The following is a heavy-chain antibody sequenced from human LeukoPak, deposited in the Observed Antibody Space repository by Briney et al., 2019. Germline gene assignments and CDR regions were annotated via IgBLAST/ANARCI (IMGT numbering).Heavy chain of an antibody. CDR3: ARLDHEQQRLLFDY. Sequence: GESLKISCKGSGYSFTNYWIGWVRQMPGKGLEYMGIIYPGDSDTRYSPSFQGQVTISADKSISTAYLQWSSLKASDTAMYYCARLDHEQQRLLFDYWGQGTLVTVSS. V-gene: IGHV5-51*01. D-gene: IGHD6-13*01. CDR2: IYPGDSDT. J-gene: IGHJ4*02. CDR1: GYSFTNYW.